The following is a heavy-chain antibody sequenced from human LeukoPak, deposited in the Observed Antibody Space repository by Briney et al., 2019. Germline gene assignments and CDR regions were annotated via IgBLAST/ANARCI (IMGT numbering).Heavy chain of an antibody. CDR1: GGTFSGYA. D-gene: IGHD2-15*01. CDR3: ARGYCSXGSCHDHYYYYYMDV. Sequence: SVKVSCKASGGTFSGYAISWVRQAPGQGLEWMRRIIPIFGTANYAQKFQGRVTITADKSTSTAYLELSSLRSEDTAVYYCARGYCSXGSCHDHYYYYYMDVWGKGTTVTVSS. V-gene: IGHV1-69*06. CDR2: IIPIFGTA. J-gene: IGHJ6*03.